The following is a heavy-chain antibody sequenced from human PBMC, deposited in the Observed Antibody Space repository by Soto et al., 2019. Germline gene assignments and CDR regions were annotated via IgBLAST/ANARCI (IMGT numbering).Heavy chain of an antibody. D-gene: IGHD3-16*02. J-gene: IGHJ6*03. CDR2: ISAYNGKT. CDR1: GYTFTSYG. Sequence: QVQLVQSGAEVKKPGASVKVSCKASGYTFTSYGISWLRQAPGQGLEWMGWISAYNGKTNYAQKLQGIVTMTTDTSTCKAYMELCSLRSDDTAVYYCARVSYDYIWGSYRYYYYYMDVWCKGTTVTVSS. CDR3: ARVSYDYIWGSYRYYYYYMDV. V-gene: IGHV1-18*01.